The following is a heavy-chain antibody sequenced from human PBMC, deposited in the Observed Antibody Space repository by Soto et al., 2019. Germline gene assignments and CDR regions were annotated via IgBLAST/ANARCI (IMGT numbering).Heavy chain of an antibody. Sequence: QVQLVQSGAEVKKPGSSVKVSCKASGGSFGNSAINWVRQTPGQGLEWLGGFIPVYRTLNYAQKFQGRVTITADESTGTAYMTLISLASDDTAVYYCATGVIWIGYFTFDSWGQGTRVTVSS. V-gene: IGHV1-69*01. CDR1: GGSFGNSA. CDR2: FIPVYRTL. J-gene: IGHJ4*02. CDR3: ATGVIWIGYFTFDS. D-gene: IGHD3-3*01.